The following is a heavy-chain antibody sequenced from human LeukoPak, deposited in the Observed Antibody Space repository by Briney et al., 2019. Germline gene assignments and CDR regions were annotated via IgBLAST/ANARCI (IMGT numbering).Heavy chain of an antibody. D-gene: IGHD6-13*01. Sequence: PGGSLRLSCEASGFTFTTYSMTWVRQAPGKGLEWVSAISGSGGSTYYADSVKGRFTISRDNSKNTLYLQMNSLRAEDTAVYYCAKLTRGSSSDPDAFDIWGQGTMVTVSS. CDR3: AKLTRGSSSDPDAFDI. CDR1: GFTFTTYS. CDR2: ISGSGGST. J-gene: IGHJ3*02. V-gene: IGHV3-23*01.